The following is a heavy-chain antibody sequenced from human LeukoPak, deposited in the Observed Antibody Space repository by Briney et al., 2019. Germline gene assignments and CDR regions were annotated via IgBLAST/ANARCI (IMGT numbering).Heavy chain of an antibody. Sequence: PGGSLRLSCAASGFTFPFGKYSMNWVRQAPGKGLEWVSYISHSGSTIYYADSVKGRFTISRDNAKNSLYLQMNSLRAEDTAVYYCARDQYLMVRGVLDVWGQGTTVTVSS. CDR3: ARDQYLMVRGVLDV. CDR1: GFTFPFGKYS. J-gene: IGHJ6*02. V-gene: IGHV3-48*04. CDR2: ISHSGSTI. D-gene: IGHD3-10*01.